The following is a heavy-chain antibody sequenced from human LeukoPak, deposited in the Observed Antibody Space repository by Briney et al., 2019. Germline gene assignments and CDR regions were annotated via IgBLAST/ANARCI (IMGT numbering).Heavy chain of an antibody. V-gene: IGHV5-51*01. CDR1: GYSFINYW. Sequence: GESLKISCKGSGYSFINYWIGWVRQMPGKGLEWMGIIYPGDSDTRYSPSFQGQVTMSADKSISTAYLQWSSLKASDTAMYYCARHSIEWSSGLYWGQGTLVTVSS. D-gene: IGHD3-3*01. J-gene: IGHJ4*02. CDR2: IYPGDSDT. CDR3: ARHSIEWSSGLY.